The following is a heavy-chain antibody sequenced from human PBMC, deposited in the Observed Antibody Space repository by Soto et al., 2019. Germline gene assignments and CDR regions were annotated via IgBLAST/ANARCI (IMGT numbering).Heavy chain of an antibody. Sequence: PSETLSLTCAVYGGSFSGYYWSWIRQPPGKGLEWIGEINHSGSTNYNPTLKSRVTISVDTSKNQFSLKLSSVTAADTAVYHCARGGYSSGWYSFAFDIWGQGTMVTVSS. CDR1: GGSFSGYY. V-gene: IGHV4-34*01. D-gene: IGHD6-19*01. J-gene: IGHJ3*02. CDR3: ARGGYSSGWYSFAFDI. CDR2: INHSGST.